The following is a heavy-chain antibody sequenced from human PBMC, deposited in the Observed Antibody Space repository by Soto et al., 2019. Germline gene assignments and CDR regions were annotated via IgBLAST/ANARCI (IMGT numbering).Heavy chain of an antibody. V-gene: IGHV3-33*01. CDR2: IWYDGSNK. Sequence: GGSLRLSCAASGFTFSSYGMHWVRQAPGKGLEWVAVIWYDGSNKYYADSVKGRFTISRDNSKNTLYLQMNSLRAEDTAVYYCARARDVLRFLVWLTYYYYYMDVCGKGTTVTVSS. CDR1: GFTFSSYG. CDR3: ARARDVLRFLVWLTYYYYYMDV. D-gene: IGHD3-3*01. J-gene: IGHJ6*03.